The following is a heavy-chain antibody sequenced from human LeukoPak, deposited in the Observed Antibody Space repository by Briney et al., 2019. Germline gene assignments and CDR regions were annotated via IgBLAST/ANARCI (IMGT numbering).Heavy chain of an antibody. J-gene: IGHJ4*02. Sequence: GESLRLSCAASGFTFRNYEMNWVRQAPGKGLEWISYISSAGSNMYYADFVKGRFTVSRDNAKNSLFLQINSLRAEDTAVYYCARDTPNYSSSGDYWGQGTLVTVSS. CDR3: ARDTPNYSSSGDY. D-gene: IGHD6-6*01. CDR2: ISSAGSNM. CDR1: GFTFRNYE. V-gene: IGHV3-48*03.